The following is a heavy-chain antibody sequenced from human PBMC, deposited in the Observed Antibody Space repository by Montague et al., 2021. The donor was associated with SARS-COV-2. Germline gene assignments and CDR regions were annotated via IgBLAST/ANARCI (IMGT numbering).Heavy chain of an antibody. J-gene: IGHJ5*02. Sequence: SETLSLTCTVSGGPINSDCWSWIRQPPGRGLEWIGYIYYRGSTNYNPSLKSRVTISVDTSKNQFSLKLISVTAADTAVYYCAREDEWDWFDPWGQGILVTVSS. D-gene: IGHD1-26*01. V-gene: IGHV4-59*12. CDR3: AREDEWDWFDP. CDR2: IYYRGST. CDR1: GGPINSDC.